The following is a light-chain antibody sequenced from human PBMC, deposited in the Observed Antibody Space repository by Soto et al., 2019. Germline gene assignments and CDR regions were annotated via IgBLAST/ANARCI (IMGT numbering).Light chain of an antibody. CDR2: AAS. CDR3: QQSYSTLT. V-gene: IGKV1-39*01. J-gene: IGKJ4*01. Sequence: EIPMTQSPSSLFASVGDRVTLPFRASQSISSYLSWYQQKPGNAPKLLIYAASSLQSGVPSRFSGSGSGTDFTLTISSLQPEDFATYHCQQSYSTLTFGGGTTGDIK. CDR1: QSISSY.